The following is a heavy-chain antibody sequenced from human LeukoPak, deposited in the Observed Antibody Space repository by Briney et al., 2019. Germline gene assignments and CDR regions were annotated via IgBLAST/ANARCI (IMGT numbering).Heavy chain of an antibody. CDR3: ARDFTTVTIKYYFDY. J-gene: IGHJ4*02. CDR1: GGSISSSSYY. V-gene: IGHV4-39*02. CDR2: IYYSGST. Sequence: SETLSLTCTVSGGSISSSSYYWGWIRQPPGKGLEWIGSIYYSGSTYYNPSLKSRVSISVHTSKNQFSLKLRSVTAADTAVYYCARDFTTVTIKYYFDYWGQGTLVTVSS. D-gene: IGHD4-17*01.